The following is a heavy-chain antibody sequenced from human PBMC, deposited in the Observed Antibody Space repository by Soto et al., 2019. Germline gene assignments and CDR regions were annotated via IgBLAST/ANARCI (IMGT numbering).Heavy chain of an antibody. CDR3: AKSPDPPPTDGPWFDP. J-gene: IGHJ5*02. V-gene: IGHV3-23*01. CDR2: ISGSGGYT. Sequence: PGGSLRLSCAASGVTFSSYAMSWVRQAPGKGLEWVSAISGSGGYTYYADSVKGRFTLSRDNSKNTLYLQMDSLSAEDTAVYYCAKSPDPPPTDGPWFDPWGQGTLVTVSS. CDR1: GVTFSSYA. D-gene: IGHD4-17*01.